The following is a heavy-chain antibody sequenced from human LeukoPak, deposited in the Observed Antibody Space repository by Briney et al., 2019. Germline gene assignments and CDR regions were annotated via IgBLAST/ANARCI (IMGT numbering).Heavy chain of an antibody. D-gene: IGHD1-1*01. J-gene: IGHJ4*02. CDR1: GCSISSSSYY. CDR3: ARRRGTGTPEDY. Sequence: SETLSLTGTVSGCSISSSSYYWRWIRQPPGKGLEWIGSIYYSGSTYYNPSLKSRVTISVDTSKNQFSLKLSSVTAADTAVYYCARRRGTGTPEDYWGRGTLVTVSS. CDR2: IYYSGST. V-gene: IGHV4-39*01.